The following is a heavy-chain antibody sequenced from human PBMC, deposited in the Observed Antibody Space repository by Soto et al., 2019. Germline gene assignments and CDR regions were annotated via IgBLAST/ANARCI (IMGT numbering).Heavy chain of an antibody. CDR1: GGSISTSTYY. D-gene: IGHD6-6*01. CDR2: NSYSGST. Sequence: SETLSLTCTVSGGSISTSTYYWGWVRQPPGKGLEWIGTNSYSGSTYYNPSLKSRVTVSLDTSKNQFSLELTFVTAADTAVYYCVRSHIEPRLFMYPFDNWGQGTLVTVSS. CDR3: VRSHIEPRLFMYPFDN. V-gene: IGHV4-39*01. J-gene: IGHJ4*02.